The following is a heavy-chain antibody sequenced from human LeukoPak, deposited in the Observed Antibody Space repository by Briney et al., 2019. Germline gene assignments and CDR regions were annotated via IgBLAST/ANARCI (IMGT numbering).Heavy chain of an antibody. V-gene: IGHV4-4*07. CDR1: GGSTSNYH. CDR2: IHTSGST. D-gene: IGHD6-19*01. Sequence: SETLSLTCTVSGGSTSNYHWSWIRQPAGKGLEWIGQIHTSGSTNYNPPLKSRVTMSIDTPENQLSLTIRSVTAADTAVYYCARRDISSGWSFDYWGQGTLVTVSS. CDR3: ARRDISSGWSFDY. J-gene: IGHJ4*02.